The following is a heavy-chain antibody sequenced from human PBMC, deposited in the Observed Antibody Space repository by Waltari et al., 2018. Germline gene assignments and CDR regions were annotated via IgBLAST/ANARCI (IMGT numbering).Heavy chain of an antibody. Sequence: QVQLQESGPGLVKPSGTLSLTCAVSGGPISSSNWWSWVRQPPGKGLEWIGAIYHSGSTNYNPSRKSRVTRSVEKSKNQFSLKLSSVTAADTAVYYWASIGWELRWFDPWGQGTLVTVSS. CDR3: ASIGWELRWFDP. V-gene: IGHV4-4*02. CDR1: GGPISSSNW. CDR2: IYHSGST. D-gene: IGHD1-26*01. J-gene: IGHJ5*02.